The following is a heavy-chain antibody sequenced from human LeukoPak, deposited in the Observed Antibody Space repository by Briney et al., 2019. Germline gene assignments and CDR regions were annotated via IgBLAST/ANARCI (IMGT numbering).Heavy chain of an antibody. V-gene: IGHV4-31*03. CDR1: GGSISSGGYY. CDR2: IYYSGST. D-gene: IGHD4-17*01. Sequence: SQTLSLTCTVSGGSISSGGYYWSWIRQHPGTGLEWIGYIYYSGSTNYNPSLKSRVTISVDTSKNQFSLKLSSVTAADTAVYYCARGSYGDYVLDDAFDIWGQGTMVTVSS. CDR3: ARGSYGDYVLDDAFDI. J-gene: IGHJ3*02.